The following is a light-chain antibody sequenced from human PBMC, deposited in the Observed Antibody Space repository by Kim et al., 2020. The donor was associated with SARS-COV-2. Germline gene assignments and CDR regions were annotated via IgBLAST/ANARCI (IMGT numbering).Light chain of an antibody. CDR3: SSYAGRQNLV. CDR2: EVN. CDR1: SSDIGGYSF. Sequence: GQSVTISFTGTSSDIGGYSFVAWYQQHPGKAPKVMIYEVNKRPSGVPDRFSGSKSGNTASLTVSGLQAEDEADYYCSSYAGRQNLVFGGGTQLTVL. J-gene: IGLJ2*01. V-gene: IGLV2-8*01.